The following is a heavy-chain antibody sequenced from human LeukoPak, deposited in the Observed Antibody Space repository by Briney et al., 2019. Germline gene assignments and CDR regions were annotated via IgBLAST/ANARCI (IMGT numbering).Heavy chain of an antibody. CDR1: GYTFTSYY. V-gene: IGHV1-46*03. CDR2: INPSGGST. CDR3: AIDGNGGLAYFDY. D-gene: IGHD4-23*01. Sequence: GASVNVSCKASGYTFTSYYMHWVRQAPGQGLEWMGIINPSGGSTSYAQKFQGRVTMTRDTSTSTVYMELSSLRSEDTAVYYCAIDGNGGLAYFDYWGPGTLVTVSS. J-gene: IGHJ4*02.